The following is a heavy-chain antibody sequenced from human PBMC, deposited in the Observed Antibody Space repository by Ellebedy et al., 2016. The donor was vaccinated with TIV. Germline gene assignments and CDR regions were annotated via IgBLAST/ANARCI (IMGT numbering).Heavy chain of an antibody. J-gene: IGHJ6*02. V-gene: IGHV3-15*07. CDR3: TTSYYDYMWGTYRYTPDV. D-gene: IGHD3-16*02. CDR2: IKSKSDGGTT. Sequence: GGSLRLSXAASGFTFSNAWMNWVRRAPGKGLEWVGRIKSKSDGGTTAYAAPVQGRFTISRDDSKNTLYPQMNSLKTGDTAVYYCTTSYYDYMWGTYRYTPDVWGQGTTVTVSS. CDR1: GFTFSNAW.